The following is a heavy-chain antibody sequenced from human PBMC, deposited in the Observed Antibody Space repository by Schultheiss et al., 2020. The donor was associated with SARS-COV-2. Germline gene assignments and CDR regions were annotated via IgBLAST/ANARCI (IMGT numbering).Heavy chain of an antibody. CDR3: ARRSWEYSHGMDV. V-gene: IGHV4-4*02. J-gene: IGHJ6*02. CDR1: GGSISSSNW. Sequence: SETLSLTCAVSGGSISSSNWWSWVRQPPGKGLEWIGEINHSGSTNYNPSLKSRVTISVDTSKNQFSLKLSSVTAADTAVYYCARRSWEYSHGMDVWGQGTTVTVSS. CDR2: INHSGST. D-gene: IGHD1-26*01.